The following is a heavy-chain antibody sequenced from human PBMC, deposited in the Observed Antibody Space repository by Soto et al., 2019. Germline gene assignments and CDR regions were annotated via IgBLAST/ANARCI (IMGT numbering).Heavy chain of an antibody. Sequence: PGGSLRLSCAASGFTFSDHYMDWVRQAPGKGLEWVGRSRDKAHSYTTEYAASVKGRFTISRDDSKDSLYLQMNSLKTEDTAVYYCAKDAVEYYDSTGYYPFEFWGQGTLVTVSS. J-gene: IGHJ4*02. V-gene: IGHV3-72*01. D-gene: IGHD3-22*01. CDR3: AKDAVEYYDSTGYYPFEF. CDR2: SRDKAHSYTT. CDR1: GFTFSDHY.